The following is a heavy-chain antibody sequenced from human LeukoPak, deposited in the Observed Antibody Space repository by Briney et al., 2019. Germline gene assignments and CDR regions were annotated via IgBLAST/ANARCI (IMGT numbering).Heavy chain of an antibody. D-gene: IGHD3-22*01. CDR3: ARPDYYDSSGAFDY. CDR2: ISSSGSTI. V-gene: IGHV3-11*01. CDR1: GFTFSDYY. J-gene: IGHJ4*02. Sequence: GRSLRLSCAASGFTFSDYYMSWIRQAPGKGLEWVSYISSSGSTIYYADSVKGRFTISRDNAKNSLYLQMNSLRAEDTAVYYCARPDYYDSSGAFDYWGQGTLVTVSS.